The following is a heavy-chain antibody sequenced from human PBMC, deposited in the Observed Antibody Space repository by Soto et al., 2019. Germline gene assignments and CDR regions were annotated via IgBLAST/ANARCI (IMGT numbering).Heavy chain of an antibody. CDR1: SGNVSSVDYA. V-gene: IGHV4-30-4*01. Sequence: SETMSLTDNVFSGNVSSVDYARIWIPECQGKGLEWIGYIYYSENTYSNPSLKSRVAISGDTSENQFSLKLSSVTAADTAVYYCANLVLITFGGVVGPNDEIGIWGQGTMVA. CDR2: IYYSENT. CDR3: ANLVLITFGGVVGPNDEIGI. D-gene: IGHD3-16*01. J-gene: IGHJ3*02.